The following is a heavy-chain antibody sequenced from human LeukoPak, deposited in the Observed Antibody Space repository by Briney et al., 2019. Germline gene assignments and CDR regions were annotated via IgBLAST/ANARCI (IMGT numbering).Heavy chain of an antibody. CDR1: GFTLSSYW. J-gene: IGHJ4*02. D-gene: IGHD3-22*01. CDR2: IKQDGSEK. V-gene: IGHV3-7*01. CDR3: ARDAQDYYDSSGYYY. Sequence: PGGSLRLSGAASGFTLSSYWMSWVRQAPGKGLEWVANIKQDGSEKYYVDSVKGRFTISRDNSKNTLYLQMNSLRAEDTAVYYCARDAQDYYDSSGYYYWGQGTLVTVSS.